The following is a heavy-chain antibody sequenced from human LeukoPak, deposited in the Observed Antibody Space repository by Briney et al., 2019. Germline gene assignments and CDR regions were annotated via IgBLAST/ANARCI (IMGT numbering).Heavy chain of an antibody. V-gene: IGHV4-31*03. CDR1: GGSISSGGYY. CDR3: ARGGPITGEDS. D-gene: IGHD4-17*01. J-gene: IGHJ4*02. CDR2: IYYSGST. Sequence: SQTLSLTCTVSGGSISSGGYYWSWLRQRQGQGLEWIGYIYYSGSTYYNPSLKRRVTISVDTSKNQSSRKLSSVTAADAAVYYCARGGPITGEDSWGQGTLVTVSS.